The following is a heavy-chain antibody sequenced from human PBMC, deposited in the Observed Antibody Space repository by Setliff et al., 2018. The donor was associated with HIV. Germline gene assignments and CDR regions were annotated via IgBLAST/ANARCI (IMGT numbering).Heavy chain of an antibody. CDR3: TRWLGYYDSSGYYDYGMDV. J-gene: IGHJ6*02. CDR2: SRNKAKSYTT. D-gene: IGHD3-22*01. Sequence: PGGSLRLSCAASGFTFSDHYMDWVRQAPGKGLEWVGRSRNKAKSYTTEYSASVKGRFTISRDDSKNSLYLQMNGLKTEDTAVYYCTRWLGYYDSSGYYDYGMDVWGQGTTVTVSS. CDR1: GFTFSDHY. V-gene: IGHV3-72*01.